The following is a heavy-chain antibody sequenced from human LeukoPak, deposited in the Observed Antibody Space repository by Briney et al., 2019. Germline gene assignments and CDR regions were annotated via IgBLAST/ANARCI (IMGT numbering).Heavy chain of an antibody. CDR1: GGTFSSYA. D-gene: IGHD3-10*01. CDR2: IIPILGIA. CDR3: ARDPHITIVRGVIPDY. V-gene: IGHV1-69*04. Sequence: SVKVSCKASGGTFSSYAISWVRQAPGQGLEWMGRIIPILGIANYAQKFQGRVTLTADKSTSTAYMELSSLRSEDTAVYYCARDPHITIVRGVIPDYWVQGTLVTVSS. J-gene: IGHJ4*02.